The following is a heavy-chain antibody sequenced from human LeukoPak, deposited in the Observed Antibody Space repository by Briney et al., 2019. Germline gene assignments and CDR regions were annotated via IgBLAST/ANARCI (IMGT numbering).Heavy chain of an antibody. V-gene: IGHV3-23*01. Sequence: GGSLRLSCAASGFTFSSYAMSWVRQAPGKGLEWVSAISGSGGSTYYADSVKGRFTISRDNSKNTLYLQMNSLRAEDTAVYYCAKGVTMVRGVIPYFQHWGQGTLVTVSS. D-gene: IGHD3-10*01. CDR3: AKGVTMVRGVIPYFQH. J-gene: IGHJ1*01. CDR2: ISGSGGST. CDR1: GFTFSSYA.